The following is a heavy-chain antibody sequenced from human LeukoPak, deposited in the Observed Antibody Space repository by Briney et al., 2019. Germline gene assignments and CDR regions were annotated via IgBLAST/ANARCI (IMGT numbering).Heavy chain of an antibody. Sequence: PSETLSLTCTASGGSISSYYWSWIRQPPGKGLEWIGYIYCSGSTNYNPPLKSRVTISVDTSKNQFSLKLSSVTAADTSVHYCARVRGGQPDCWGQGTLVTVSS. CDR2: IYCSGST. CDR1: GGSISSYY. D-gene: IGHD3-16*01. V-gene: IGHV4-59*01. CDR3: ARVRGGQPDC. J-gene: IGHJ4*02.